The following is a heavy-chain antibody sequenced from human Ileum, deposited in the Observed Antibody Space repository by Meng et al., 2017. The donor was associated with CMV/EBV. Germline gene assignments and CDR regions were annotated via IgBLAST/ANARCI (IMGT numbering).Heavy chain of an antibody. CDR1: GIIFTDFG. V-gene: IGHV3-30*02. J-gene: IGHJ6*02. CDR3: AKALFSIAARLYIHYGMDV. Sequence: GGSLRLSCAASGIIFTDFGIHWLRQAPTKGLEWVAFMDIDGTTRYNGDIVKGRFIVSRDKSKNTLFLQLNRLRVEDTAVYYCAKALFSIAARLYIHYGMDVWGQGTTVTVSS. CDR2: MDIDGTTR. D-gene: IGHD6-6*01.